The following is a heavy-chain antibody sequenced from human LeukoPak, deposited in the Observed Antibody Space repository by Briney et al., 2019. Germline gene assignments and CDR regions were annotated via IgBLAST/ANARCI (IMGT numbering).Heavy chain of an antibody. CDR1: GFTFSSYE. CDR2: ISSSGSTI. Sequence: GGSLGLSCAASGFTFSSYEMNWVRQAPGKGLEWVSYISSSGSTIYYADSVKGRFTISRDNAKNPLYLQMNSLRAEDTAAYYCARVTASDAFDIWGQGTMVTVSS. CDR3: ARVTASDAFDI. J-gene: IGHJ3*02. D-gene: IGHD3-16*01. V-gene: IGHV3-48*03.